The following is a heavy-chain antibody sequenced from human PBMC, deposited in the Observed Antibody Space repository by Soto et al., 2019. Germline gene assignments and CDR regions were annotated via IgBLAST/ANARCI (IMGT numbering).Heavy chain of an antibody. CDR1: GYSFTSYW. D-gene: IGHD6-13*01. CDR3: ARDHLGSSSFQLDWFDP. Sequence: GESLKISCKGSGYSFTSYWIGWVRQMPGKGLEWMGIIYPGDSDTRYSPSFQGQVTISADKSISTAYLQMNSLRAEDTAVYYCARDHLGSSSFQLDWFDPWGQGTLVTVSS. V-gene: IGHV5-51*01. CDR2: IYPGDSDT. J-gene: IGHJ5*02.